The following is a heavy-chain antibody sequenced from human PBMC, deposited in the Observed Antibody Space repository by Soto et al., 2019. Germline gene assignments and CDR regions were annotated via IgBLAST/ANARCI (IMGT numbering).Heavy chain of an antibody. CDR3: ARADSVLIAKGFDL. CDR1: GGSISSYY. CDR2: IYYSGST. J-gene: IGHJ5*02. V-gene: IGHV4-59*12. D-gene: IGHD2-21*01. Sequence: SETLFLTCTVSGGSISSYYWSWIRQPPGKGLEWIGYIYYSGSTNYNPSLKSRVTISVDTSKKQFSLTLTSVTAADTALYFCARADSVLIAKGFDLWGQGIQVTVSS.